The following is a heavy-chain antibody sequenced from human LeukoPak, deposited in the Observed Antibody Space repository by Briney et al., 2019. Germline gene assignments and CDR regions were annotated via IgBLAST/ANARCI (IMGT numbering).Heavy chain of an antibody. CDR2: ISYDGSNK. D-gene: IGHD2-2*01. Sequence: PGGSLRLSCAASGFTFSSYGMHWVRQAPGKGLEWVAVISYDGSNKYYADSVKGRFTISRDNSKNTLYLQMNSLRAEDTAVYYCAKGVVPAARFCYFDYWGQGTLVTGSS. J-gene: IGHJ4*02. CDR3: AKGVVPAARFCYFDY. V-gene: IGHV3-30*18. CDR1: GFTFSSYG.